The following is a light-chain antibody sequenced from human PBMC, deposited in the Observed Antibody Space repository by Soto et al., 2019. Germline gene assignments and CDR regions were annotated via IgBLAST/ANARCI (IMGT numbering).Light chain of an antibody. CDR3: CSYAGSSTFLFV. J-gene: IGLJ1*01. CDR1: SSDVGSYNL. Sequence: QSVLTQPASVSGSPGQSITISCTGTSSDVGSYNLVSWYQQHPGKAPKLMIYEGSKRPSGVSNRFSGSKSGNTASLTISGLQAEDDADYYCCSYAGSSTFLFVFGTGTKVTVL. CDR2: EGS. V-gene: IGLV2-23*03.